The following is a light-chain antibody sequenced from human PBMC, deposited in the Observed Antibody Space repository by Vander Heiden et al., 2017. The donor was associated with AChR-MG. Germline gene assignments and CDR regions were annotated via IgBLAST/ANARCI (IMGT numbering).Light chain of an antibody. J-gene: IGKJ1*01. V-gene: IGKV4-1*01. CDR3: QQYYSTPLRT. CDR2: WAS. CDR1: QSVLYSSNNKNY. Sequence: DLVMTQSPASLAVSLGERATINCKSSQSVLYSSNNKNYLAWYQQKPGQPPKLLIYWASTRESGVPDRCSGSGSGTDFTLTISSLQAEDVAVYYCQQYYSTPLRTFGQGTKVEIK.